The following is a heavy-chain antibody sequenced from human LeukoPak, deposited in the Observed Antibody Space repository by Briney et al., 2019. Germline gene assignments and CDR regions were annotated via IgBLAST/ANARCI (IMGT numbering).Heavy chain of an antibody. J-gene: IGHJ4*02. V-gene: IGHV4-38-2*02. D-gene: IGHD2-2*01. CDR1: GYAISSGYY. CDR3: ARLGIGYCSSTSCYDYFDY. Sequence: SETLSLTSTVSGYAISSGYYWGWIRQPPGKGLEWIGSIYHSGSTYYNPSLKSRVTISVDTSKNQFSLKLSSVTAADTAVYYCARLGIGYCSSTSCYDYFDYWGQGTLVTVSS. CDR2: IYHSGST.